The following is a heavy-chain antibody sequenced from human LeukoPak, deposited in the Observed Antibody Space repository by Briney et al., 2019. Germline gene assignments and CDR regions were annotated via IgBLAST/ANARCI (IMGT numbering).Heavy chain of an antibody. J-gene: IGHJ4*02. CDR3: ARSGLLPGGGSYFDY. D-gene: IGHD1-26*01. CDR1: GYTFIDFY. Sequence: ASVKVSCKASGYTFIDFYLHWVGQAPGQGLEWMGWINPNSGVTRYSQKFQGRVALTRDTSINTAYMEVRGLTSDDTAVYYCARSGLLPGGGSYFDYWGQGTLVTVSS. CDR2: INPNSGVT. V-gene: IGHV1-2*02.